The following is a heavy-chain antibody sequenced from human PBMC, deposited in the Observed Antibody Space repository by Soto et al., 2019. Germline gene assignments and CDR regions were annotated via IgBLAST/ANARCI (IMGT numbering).Heavy chain of an antibody. CDR2: IKANGGAT. Sequence: QVQLVQSGAELKKPGASVTVSCKASGYTFTGHVLHWVRQAPGQGLEWMGWIKANGGATKYARKFQGRVTMTRDTSTTTAYLELNSLRSDDTAVYFCARVGSYSDGSSYPYWGQGTLVTVSA. V-gene: IGHV1-2*02. J-gene: IGHJ4*02. D-gene: IGHD6-6*01. CDR1: GYTFTGHV. CDR3: ARVGSYSDGSSYPY.